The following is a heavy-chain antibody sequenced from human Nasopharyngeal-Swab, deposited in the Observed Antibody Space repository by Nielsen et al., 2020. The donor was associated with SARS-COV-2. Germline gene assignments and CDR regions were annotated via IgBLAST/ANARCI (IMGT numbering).Heavy chain of an antibody. J-gene: IGHJ6*02. Sequence: PGKGLEWIGYIYHSGSTYYNPSLKSRVTISVDRSKNQFPLKLSSVTAADTAVYYCASVRGYYYGMDVWGQGTTVTVSS. CDR3: ASVRGYYYGMDV. V-gene: IGHV4-30-2*01. D-gene: IGHD3-10*01. CDR2: IYHSGST.